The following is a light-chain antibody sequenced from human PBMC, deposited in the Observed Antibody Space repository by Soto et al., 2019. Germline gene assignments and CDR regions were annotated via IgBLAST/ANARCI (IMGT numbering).Light chain of an antibody. J-gene: IGLJ1*01. CDR3: RSYAGSRTYV. CDR2: EAS. V-gene: IGLV2-18*02. Sequence: QSVLTQPPSVSGSPGQSVTISCTGTSTDFVSYNRVSWYQQPPGTAPKLIIYEASNRPSGVPDRFSGSKSGNTASLTMSGLQAEDEADYYCRSYAGSRTYVFGTGTKLTVL. CDR1: STDFVSYNR.